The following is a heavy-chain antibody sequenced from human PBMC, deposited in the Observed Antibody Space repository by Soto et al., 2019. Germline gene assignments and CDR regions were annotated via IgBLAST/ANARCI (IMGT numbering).Heavy chain of an antibody. CDR2: INAGNGNT. CDR3: ARAAIAASYWFDP. D-gene: IGHD6-6*01. Sequence: ASVKVSCKASGYTFTSYAMHWVRQAPGQRLEWMGWINAGNGNTRYSQKFQGRVTITRDTSASTAYMELSSLRSEDTAVYYCARAAIAASYWFDPWGQGTLVTVSS. CDR1: GYTFTSYA. J-gene: IGHJ5*02. V-gene: IGHV1-3*01.